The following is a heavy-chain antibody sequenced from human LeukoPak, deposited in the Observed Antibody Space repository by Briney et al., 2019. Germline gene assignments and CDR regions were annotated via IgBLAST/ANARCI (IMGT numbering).Heavy chain of an antibody. V-gene: IGHV3-30*18. CDR2: ISFDGRIE. CDR3: AKEGASMGADAFDI. D-gene: IGHD1-26*01. Sequence: PGGSLRLSCAASGFTFTNYGMHWVRQAPGKGLEWVAIISFDGRIEYYVDSVKGRFTISRDKSKNTLYLQMNSLRPEDTAVYYCAKEGASMGADAFDIWGQGTMVTVSS. CDR1: GFTFTNYG. J-gene: IGHJ3*02.